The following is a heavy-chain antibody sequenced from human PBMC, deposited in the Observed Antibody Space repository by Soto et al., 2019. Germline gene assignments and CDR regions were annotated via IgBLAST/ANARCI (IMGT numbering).Heavy chain of an antibody. CDR1: GSISGSKLTTYW. CDR2: IYPGDSDT. V-gene: IGHV5-51*01. CDR3: ARLGREEWELRGIDH. J-gene: IGHJ4*01. Sequence: GESLKISCRISGSISGSKLTTYWLGWVRQMPGKGLEWMGIIYPGDSDTKYNPSFQGHVTISGDKSSRTAYLQWRSLRASDTAMYYCARLGREEWELRGIDHWGHGTLVTVSS. D-gene: IGHD1-26*01.